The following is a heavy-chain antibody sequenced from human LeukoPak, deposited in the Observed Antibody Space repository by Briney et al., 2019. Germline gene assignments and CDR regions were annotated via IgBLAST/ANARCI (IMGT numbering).Heavy chain of an antibody. CDR1: GGSISSYY. Sequence: PSETLSLTCTVSGGSISSYYWSWIRQPPGKGLEWIGYIYYSGSTNYNPSLKSRVTISVDTSKDQFSLKLSSVTAADTAVYYCARDLSSSWANNWLDPWGQGTLVTVSS. J-gene: IGHJ5*02. CDR3: ARDLSSSWANNWLDP. V-gene: IGHV4-59*01. CDR2: IYYSGST. D-gene: IGHD6-13*01.